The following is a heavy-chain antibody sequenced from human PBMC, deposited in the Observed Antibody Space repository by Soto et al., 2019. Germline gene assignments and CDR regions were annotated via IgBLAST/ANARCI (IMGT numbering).Heavy chain of an antibody. CDR3: ARVSESSGWYPYYYYYMDV. V-gene: IGHV1-18*01. CDR1: GYTFTSYG. CDR2: ISAYNGNT. J-gene: IGHJ6*03. Sequence: ASVKVSCKASGYTFTSYGISWVRQAPGQGLEWMGWISAYNGNTNYAQKLQGRVTMTTDTSTSTAYMGLRSLRSDDTAVYYCARVSESSGWYPYYYYYMDVWGKGTTVTVSS. D-gene: IGHD6-19*01.